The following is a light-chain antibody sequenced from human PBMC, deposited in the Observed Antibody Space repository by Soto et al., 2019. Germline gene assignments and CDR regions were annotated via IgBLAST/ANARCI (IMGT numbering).Light chain of an antibody. CDR1: QSVGSSL. Sequence: EIVLTQSPYTLSLSPGERASLSCRASQSVGSSLLAWYQQRPGQAPRLLISGASNRATGIPDMFRGCGSGTDFSLTVSRLETEDFAVYYCQIYGDSSLFGQVTKLEI. CDR2: GAS. J-gene: IGKJ2*01. V-gene: IGKV3-20*01. CDR3: QIYGDSSL.